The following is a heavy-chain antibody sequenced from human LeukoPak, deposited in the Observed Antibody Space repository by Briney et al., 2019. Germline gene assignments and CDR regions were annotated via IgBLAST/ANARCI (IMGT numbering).Heavy chain of an antibody. CDR2: ISSSSSTI. Sequence: PGGSLRLSCAASGFTFSSYSMNWVRQAPGKGLEWVSYISSSSSTIYYADSVKGRFTISRDNAKNSLYLQMNSLRDEDTAVYYCASRGYSSSWYVAWFDPWGQGTLVTVSS. D-gene: IGHD6-13*01. J-gene: IGHJ5*02. CDR1: GFTFSSYS. V-gene: IGHV3-48*02. CDR3: ASRGYSSSWYVAWFDP.